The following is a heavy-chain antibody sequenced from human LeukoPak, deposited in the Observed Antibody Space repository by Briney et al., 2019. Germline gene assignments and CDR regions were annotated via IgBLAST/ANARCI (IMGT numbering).Heavy chain of an antibody. CDR3: ARGGYYGSGNDFRFDP. V-gene: IGHV4-59*01. J-gene: IGHJ5*02. D-gene: IGHD3-10*01. Sequence: SETLSLTCTVSGGSISSYYWSWIRQPPGKGLECIGYIHYTGSTNYNPSLKSQVTISVDTSKSQLSLKLSSVTAADTAIYYCARGGYYGSGNDFRFDPWGQGTLVTVSS. CDR1: GGSISSYY. CDR2: IHYTGST.